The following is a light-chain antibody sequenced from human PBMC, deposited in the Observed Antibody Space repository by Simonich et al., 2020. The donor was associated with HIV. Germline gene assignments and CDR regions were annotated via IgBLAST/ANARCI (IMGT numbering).Light chain of an antibody. J-gene: IGLJ2*01. CDR3: CSYAGSSTLL. Sequence: QSALTQAASVSGSPGQSITISCTGTSRDVGGYNYVSWYQQHPGKAPKLMIYDVSKRPSWVSNRFSGSKSGNTASLTISGLQAEDEADYYCCSYAGSSTLLFGGGTKLTVL. V-gene: IGLV2-23*02. CDR1: SRDVGGYNY. CDR2: DVS.